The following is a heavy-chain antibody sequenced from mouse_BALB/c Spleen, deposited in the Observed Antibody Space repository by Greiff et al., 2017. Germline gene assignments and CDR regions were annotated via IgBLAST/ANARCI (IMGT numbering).Heavy chain of an antibody. V-gene: IGHV2-9*02. D-gene: IGHD3-1*01. CDR2: IWAGGST. CDR3: AREFLGWVSFAY. J-gene: IGHJ3*01. Sequence: VQLVESGPGLVAPSQSLSITCTVSGFSLTSYGVHWVRQPPGKGLEWLGVIWAGGSTNYNSALMSRLSISKDNSKSQVFLKMNSLQTDDTAMYYCAREFLGWVSFAYWGQGTLVTVSA. CDR1: GFSLTSYG.